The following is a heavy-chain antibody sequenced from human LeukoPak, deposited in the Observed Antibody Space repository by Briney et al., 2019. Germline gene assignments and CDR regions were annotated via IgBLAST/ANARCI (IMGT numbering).Heavy chain of an antibody. CDR3: AELGITMIGGV. V-gene: IGHV3-30*02. D-gene: IGHD3-10*02. CDR2: IQYDGSNQ. J-gene: IGHJ6*04. CDR1: GFTFRSYG. Sequence: GGTLRLSCAATGFTFRSYGMHWVRQAPGEGLEWVSYIQYDGSNQQYADSVKGRFTISRDNAKNSLYLQMNSLRAEDTAVYYCAELGITMIGGVWGKGTTVTISS.